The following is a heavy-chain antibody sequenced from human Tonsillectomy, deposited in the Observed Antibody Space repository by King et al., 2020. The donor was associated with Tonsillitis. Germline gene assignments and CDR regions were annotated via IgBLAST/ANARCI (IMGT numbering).Heavy chain of an antibody. V-gene: IGHV3-21*01. CDR2: ISSSSSI. Sequence: VQLVESGGGQVKPGGSLRLSCAASGFTFTSYSMNWVRQAPGKGLEWVSYISSSSSIYYADSVKGRFTISRDNAQNSLYLQMNSLRAEDTAVYYCARDRQGLAELSETYYFDYWGQGTLVTVSS. J-gene: IGHJ4*02. D-gene: IGHD3-16*02. CDR3: ARDRQGLAELSETYYFDY. CDR1: GFTFTSYS.